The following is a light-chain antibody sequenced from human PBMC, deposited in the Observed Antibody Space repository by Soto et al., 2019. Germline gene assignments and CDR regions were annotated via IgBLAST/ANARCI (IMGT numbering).Light chain of an antibody. CDR1: SSNIGAGYD. CDR3: QSYDSSLSGSYV. CDR2: GNS. V-gene: IGLV1-40*01. Sequence: QSVLTQPPSVSGAPGQRVTISCTGSSSNIGAGYDVHWYQQLPGTAPKLLIYGNSNRPSGVPDRFSDSKSGTSAPLAITGLQAEDEADYYCQSYDSSLSGSYVFGTGTKVTVL. J-gene: IGLJ1*01.